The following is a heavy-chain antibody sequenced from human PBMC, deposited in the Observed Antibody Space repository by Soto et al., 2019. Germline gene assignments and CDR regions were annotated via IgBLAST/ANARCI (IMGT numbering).Heavy chain of an antibody. CDR1: GFTFSSYG. J-gene: IGHJ4*02. CDR3: AKGRWLQSPFDY. Sequence: QVQLVESGGGVVQPGRSLRLSCAASGFTFSSYGMHWVRQAPGKGLEWVAVISYDGSNKYYADSVKGRFTISRDNSKNTLYLAMNSLRAEDTAVYYCAKGRWLQSPFDYWGQGTLVTVSS. D-gene: IGHD5-12*01. CDR2: ISYDGSNK. V-gene: IGHV3-30*18.